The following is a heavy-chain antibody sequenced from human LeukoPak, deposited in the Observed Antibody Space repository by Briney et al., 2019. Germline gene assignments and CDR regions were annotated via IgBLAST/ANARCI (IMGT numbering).Heavy chain of an antibody. J-gene: IGHJ4*02. CDR1: GFTFSSYS. V-gene: IGHV3-30*04. CDR3: ATELGAVAGRSFDY. CDR2: ISYDGGSK. Sequence: GGSLRLSCAASGFTFSSYSMHWVRQAPGKGLEWVAVISYDGGSKYYANSVEGRFTISRDNSKNTLYLQMNSLRAEDTAVYYCATELGAVAGRSFDYWGQGTLVTVSS. D-gene: IGHD6-19*01.